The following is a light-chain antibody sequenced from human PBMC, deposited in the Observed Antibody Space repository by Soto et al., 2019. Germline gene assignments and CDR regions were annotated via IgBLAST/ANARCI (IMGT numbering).Light chain of an antibody. V-gene: IGKV3-20*01. Sequence: EIVVTQSPGTLSLSPGERASLSCRASQSVGSSFLAWYQQKPGQAPRLLIYGASSRATGIPDRFSGSGSGTDFTITISRLEPEDFAVYYCQQYDRSPWTFGQGTKVEIK. CDR1: QSVGSSF. CDR2: GAS. J-gene: IGKJ1*01. CDR3: QQYDRSPWT.